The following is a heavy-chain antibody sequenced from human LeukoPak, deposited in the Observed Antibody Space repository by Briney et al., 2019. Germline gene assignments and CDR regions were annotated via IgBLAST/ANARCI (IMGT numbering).Heavy chain of an antibody. CDR1: GYTFTSYG. J-gene: IGHJ5*02. D-gene: IGHD1-7*01. Sequence: ASVKVSCKASGYTFTSYGISWVRQAPGQGLEWMGWISAYNGNTNYAQKLQGRVTMTTDTSTSTAYMELRSLRSDDTAAYYCARDFPNWNYGSGGWFDPWGQGTLVTVSS. CDR3: ARDFPNWNYGSGGWFDP. V-gene: IGHV1-18*01. CDR2: ISAYNGNT.